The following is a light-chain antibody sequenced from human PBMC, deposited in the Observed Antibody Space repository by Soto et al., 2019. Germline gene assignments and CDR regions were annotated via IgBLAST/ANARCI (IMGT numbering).Light chain of an antibody. Sequence: SALTQPASVSGSPGQSITISCTGTSSDVGGYDHVSWYQQHPGRAPKLMIFDVRNRPSGVSNRFSGSKSGNTASLIISGLQTEDEADYYCSSYRSGSTAFVFGTGTKVTVL. CDR2: DVR. CDR1: SSDVGGYDH. V-gene: IGLV2-14*03. J-gene: IGLJ1*01. CDR3: SSYRSGSTAFV.